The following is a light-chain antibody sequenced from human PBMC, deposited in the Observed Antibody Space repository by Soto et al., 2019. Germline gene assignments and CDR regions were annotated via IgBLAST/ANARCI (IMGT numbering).Light chain of an antibody. V-gene: IGKV3-15*01. Sequence: EIEMTQSPATLSVSPGERATLSCRASQSVSSNLAWYQQKPGQAPRVLIYGASTRANGIPARFSGSGSVTEFTLTISSRQSEAFAAYYCQHYNDGRRTFGQGTKVDIK. CDR3: QHYNDGRRT. CDR2: GAS. CDR1: QSVSSN. J-gene: IGKJ1*01.